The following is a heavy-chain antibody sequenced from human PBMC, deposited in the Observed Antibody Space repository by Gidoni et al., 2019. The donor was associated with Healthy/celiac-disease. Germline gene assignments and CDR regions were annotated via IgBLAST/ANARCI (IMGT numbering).Heavy chain of an antibody. Sequence: QVQLQQWGAGLLKPSETLSLTCAVYGGSFSGYYWSWIRQPPGKGLEWIGEINHSGSTNYNPSLKSRVTISVDTSKNQFSLKLSSVTAADTAVYYCARDTRPNTGRDCSGGSCPLFDYWGQGTLVTVSS. D-gene: IGHD2-15*01. CDR3: ARDTRPNTGRDCSGGSCPLFDY. CDR2: INHSGST. CDR1: GGSFSGYY. V-gene: IGHV4-34*01. J-gene: IGHJ4*02.